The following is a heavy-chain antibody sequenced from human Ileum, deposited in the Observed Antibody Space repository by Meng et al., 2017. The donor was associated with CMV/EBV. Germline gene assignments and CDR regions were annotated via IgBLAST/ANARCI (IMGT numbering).Heavy chain of an antibody. D-gene: IGHD6-13*01. Sequence: QVQLPESGPGLVTPSQTLSLTCTVSGASVTLIHNYWSWILQPPGKGLEWIGYISNTGNTFYNPSFESRVSISLDTSKNQFSLNLTSVTAADTGVFYCVRSSWYNWFDPWGQGALVTVSS. CDR2: ISNTGNT. CDR1: GASVTLIHNY. J-gene: IGHJ5*02. CDR3: VRSSWYNWFDP. V-gene: IGHV4-30-4*08.